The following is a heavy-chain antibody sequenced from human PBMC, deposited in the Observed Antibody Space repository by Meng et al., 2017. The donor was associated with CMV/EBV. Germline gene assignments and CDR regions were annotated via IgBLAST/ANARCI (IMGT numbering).Heavy chain of an antibody. CDR1: GGSISSSSYY. V-gene: IGHV4-39*07. Sequence: SETLSLTCTVSGGSISSSSYYWVWIRQPPGKGLVWIGSIYYSGSTYYNPSLKSRVTISVDTSKNQFYLKLSSVTAADTAVYYCARDNTIFGVDARGMDVWGQGTTVTVSS. D-gene: IGHD3-3*01. CDR3: ARDNTIFGVDARGMDV. J-gene: IGHJ6*02. CDR2: IYYSGST.